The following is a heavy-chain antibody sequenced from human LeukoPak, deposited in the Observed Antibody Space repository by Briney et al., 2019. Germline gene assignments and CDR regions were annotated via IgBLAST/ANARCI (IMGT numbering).Heavy chain of an antibody. J-gene: IGHJ2*01. CDR2: INHSGST. D-gene: IGHD4-11*01. CDR3: ARVSGDYSWYFDL. V-gene: IGHV4-39*07. CDR1: GGSISSSSYY. Sequence: SETLSLTCTVPGGSISSSSYYWSWIRQPPGKGLEWIGEINHSGSTNYNPSLKSRVTISVDTSKNQFSLKLSSVTAADTAVYYCARVSGDYSWYFDLWGRGTLVTVSS.